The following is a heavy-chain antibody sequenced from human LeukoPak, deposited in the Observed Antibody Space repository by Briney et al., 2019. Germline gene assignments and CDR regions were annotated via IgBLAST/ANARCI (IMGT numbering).Heavy chain of an antibody. J-gene: IGHJ4*02. V-gene: IGHV4-59*01. CDR2: IYYSGST. D-gene: IGHD1-26*01. CDR3: ARRVGGLRSYYFDY. Sequence: SETLSLTCTVSGGSISSYYWSWIRQPPGKGLEWIGYIYYSGSTNYNPSLKSRVTISVDTSKNQFSLKLSSVTAADTAAYYCARRVGGLRSYYFDYWGQGTLVTVSS. CDR1: GGSISSYY.